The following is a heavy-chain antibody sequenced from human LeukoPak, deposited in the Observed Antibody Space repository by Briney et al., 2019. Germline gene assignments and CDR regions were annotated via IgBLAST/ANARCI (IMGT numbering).Heavy chain of an antibody. CDR2: ISGSGGST. D-gene: IGHD6-13*01. Sequence: GGSLRLSCAASGFTFSSYCMSWGRQAPGKGLEWGSAISGSGGSTYYADSVKGRFTISRDNSKNTLYLQMNSMRAEDTAVYYCAKGGSGEYSSSWRLTLINNYFDYWGQGTLVTVSS. CDR3: AKGGSGEYSSSWRLTLINNYFDY. V-gene: IGHV3-23*01. CDR1: GFTFSSYC. J-gene: IGHJ4*02.